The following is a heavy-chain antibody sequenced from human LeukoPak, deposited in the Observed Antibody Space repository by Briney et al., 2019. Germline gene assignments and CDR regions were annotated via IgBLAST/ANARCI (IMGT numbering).Heavy chain of an antibody. CDR1: GFTVSSNY. V-gene: IGHV3-53*01. Sequence: GGSLRLSCAASGFTVSSNYMSWVRQASGKGLEWVSVIYSGGSTYYADSVKGRFTISRDNSRNTLYLQMNSLGVEDTAVYYRARGLYDRSVFYPYYFDYWGQGTLVTVSS. CDR3: ARGLYDRSVFYPYYFDY. D-gene: IGHD3-22*01. J-gene: IGHJ4*02. CDR2: IYSGGST.